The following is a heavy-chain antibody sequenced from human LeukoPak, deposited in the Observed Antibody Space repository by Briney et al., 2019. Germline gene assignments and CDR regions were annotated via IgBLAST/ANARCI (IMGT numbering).Heavy chain of an antibody. Sequence: SETLSLTCTVSGDSIRRSSYYWGWIRQPPGKGLEWIGSIYYSGSTYYNLSLKSRLTISVDTSKNQFSLKLSSVTATDTAVYYCARRGYCSSTSCYEYWFDPWGQGTLVTVSS. CDR2: IYYSGST. CDR3: ARRGYCSSTSCYEYWFDP. V-gene: IGHV4-39*01. D-gene: IGHD2-2*01. CDR1: GDSIRRSSYY. J-gene: IGHJ5*02.